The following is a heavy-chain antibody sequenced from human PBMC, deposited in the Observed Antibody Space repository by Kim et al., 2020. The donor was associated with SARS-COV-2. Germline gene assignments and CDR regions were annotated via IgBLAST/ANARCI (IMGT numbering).Heavy chain of an antibody. D-gene: IGHD3-22*01. CDR3: ARDVYYYSSGYCHSTPKTSSFDY. CDR1: GFTFSDYY. V-gene: IGHV3-11*01. Sequence: GGSLRLSCAASGFTFSDYYMNWIRQAPGKGLEWVSYISSSGSTIYYADSVKGRFTISRDNAKNSLYLQMNSLRAEDTAVYYCARDVYYYSSGYCHSTPKTSSFDYWGQGTMVTVSS. CDR2: ISSSGSTI. J-gene: IGHJ4*02.